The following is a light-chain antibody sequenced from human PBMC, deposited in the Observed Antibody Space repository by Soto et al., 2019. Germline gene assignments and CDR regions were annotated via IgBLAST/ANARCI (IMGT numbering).Light chain of an antibody. V-gene: IGLV1-44*01. Sequence: QSVLTQPPSASGTPGQRVTISCSGSSSNIGSNTVNWYQQLPGTAPKLVIYSNNQRPSGVPDRFSGPKSGTSASLAISGLQSEDVADYYCVAWDDSLNGYVVFGGGTKVTVL. CDR3: VAWDDSLNGYVV. J-gene: IGLJ2*01. CDR2: SNN. CDR1: SSNIGSNT.